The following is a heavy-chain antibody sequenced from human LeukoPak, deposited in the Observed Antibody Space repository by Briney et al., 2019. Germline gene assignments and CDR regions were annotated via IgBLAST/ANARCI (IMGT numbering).Heavy chain of an antibody. CDR1: GFTVSIHA. Sequence: TGGSLRLSCAASGFTVSIHAMSWVRQAHGKGLERVSTISGSTYYAASVTGRFTISRDNSKNSLYLQMNSLRAEDTAVYYCAKDLGDMDVWGQGTTVTVSS. CDR2: ISGST. CDR3: AKDLGDMDV. V-gene: IGHV3-23*01. J-gene: IGHJ6*02.